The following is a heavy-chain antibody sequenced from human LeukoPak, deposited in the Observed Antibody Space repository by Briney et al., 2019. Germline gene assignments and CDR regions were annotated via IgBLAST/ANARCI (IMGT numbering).Heavy chain of an antibody. D-gene: IGHD6-19*01. CDR1: GGSIGSGSYY. V-gene: IGHV4-61*02. Sequence: PSETLSLTCTVSGGSIGSGSYYWSWIRQPAGKGLEWIGRIYTSGSTNYNPSLKSRVTISVDTSKNQFSLKLSSVTAADTAVYYCARAGSSGWYFGWDYMDVWGKGTTVTVSS. CDR2: IYTSGST. CDR3: ARAGSSGWYFGWDYMDV. J-gene: IGHJ6*03.